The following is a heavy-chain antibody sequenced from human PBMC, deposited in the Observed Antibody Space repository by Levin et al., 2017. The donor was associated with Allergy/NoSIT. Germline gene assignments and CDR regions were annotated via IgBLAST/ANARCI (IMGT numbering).Heavy chain of an antibody. J-gene: IGHJ4*02. V-gene: IGHV4-39*01. CDR2: IYYSGST. CDR3: ARQNRDYYGSGSVDY. CDR1: GGSISSSSYY. Sequence: PGGSLRLSCTVSGGSISSSSYYWGWIRQPPGKGLEWIGSIYYSGSTYYNPSLKSRVTISVDTSKNQFSLKLSSVTAADTAVYDCARQNRDYYGSGSVDYWGQGTLVTVSS. D-gene: IGHD3-10*01.